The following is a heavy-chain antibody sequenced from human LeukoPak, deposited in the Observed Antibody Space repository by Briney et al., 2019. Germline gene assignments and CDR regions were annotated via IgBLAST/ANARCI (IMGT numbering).Heavy chain of an antibody. CDR1: GGSFSGYY. D-gene: IGHD4-17*01. CDR3: ARAPEADYGDYVYYFDY. J-gene: IGHJ4*02. CDR2: INHSGST. V-gene: IGHV4-34*01. Sequence: PSETLSLTCAVYGGSFSGYYWSWIRQPPGKGLEWIGEINHSGSTNYNPSLKSRVTISVDTSKNQFSLKLSSVTAVDTAVYYCARAPEADYGDYVYYFDYWGQGTLVTVSS.